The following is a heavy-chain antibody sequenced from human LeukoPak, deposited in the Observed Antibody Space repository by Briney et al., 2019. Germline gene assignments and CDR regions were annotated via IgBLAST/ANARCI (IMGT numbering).Heavy chain of an antibody. CDR3: ARARGYCSGGSCYSGLNY. Sequence: GGSLRLSCAASGFTFSSYSMNWVRQAPGKGLEWVSSISSSSYIYYADSVKGRFTISRDNAKNSLYLQMNSLRAEDTAVYYCARARGYCSGGSCYSGLNYWGQGTLVTVSS. J-gene: IGHJ4*02. D-gene: IGHD2-15*01. V-gene: IGHV3-21*01. CDR2: ISSSSYI. CDR1: GFTFSSYS.